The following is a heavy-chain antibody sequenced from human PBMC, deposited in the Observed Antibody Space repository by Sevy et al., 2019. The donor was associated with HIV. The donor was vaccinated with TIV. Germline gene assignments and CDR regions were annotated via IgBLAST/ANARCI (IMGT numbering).Heavy chain of an antibody. J-gene: IGHJ6*02. V-gene: IGHV3-7*01. Sequence: GGSLGLSCAASGFTFNSYWMSWVRQAPGKGLEWVANIKQDGSEKYYVDSVKGRFTISRDNSQNSLFLQMNTLRAEDTAVYYCAREGSPYDTYYYYYGMDVWGQGTTVTVSS. CDR2: IKQDGSEK. CDR3: AREGSPYDTYYYYYGMDV. D-gene: IGHD5-12*01. CDR1: GFTFNSYW.